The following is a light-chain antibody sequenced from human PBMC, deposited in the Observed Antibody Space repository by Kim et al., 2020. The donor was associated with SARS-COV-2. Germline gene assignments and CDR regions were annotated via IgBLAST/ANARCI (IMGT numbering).Light chain of an antibody. CDR3: QQYGSSLT. CDR1: QSVSNK. CDR2: GAS. J-gene: IGKJ5*01. V-gene: IGKV3-20*01. Sequence: SVSPGERATLSCRASQSVSNKMAWYQQRPGQAPRLLIYGASSRATGIPDRFSGSGSGTDFTLTVSRLEPEDFAVYYCQQYGSSLTFGHGTRLEIK.